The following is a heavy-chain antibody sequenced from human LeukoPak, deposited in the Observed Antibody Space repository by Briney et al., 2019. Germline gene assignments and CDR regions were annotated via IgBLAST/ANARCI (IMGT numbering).Heavy chain of an antibody. D-gene: IGHD3-10*01. CDR1: GGSISSYY. CDR2: IYTSGST. Sequence: SETLSLTCAVYGGSISSYYWSWIRQPAGKGLEWIGRIYTSGSTNYNPAPKSRGTMSVATSNSQFSLTLSSVTAADTAVYYCASTLLNLFGEFDDYRGQGNLVTVSS. V-gene: IGHV4-59*10. J-gene: IGHJ4*02. CDR3: ASTLLNLFGEFDDY.